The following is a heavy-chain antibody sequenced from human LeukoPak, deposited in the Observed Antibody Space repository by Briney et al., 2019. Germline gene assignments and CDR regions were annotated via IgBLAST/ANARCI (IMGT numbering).Heavy chain of an antibody. Sequence: SETLSLTCTVSGGSISSYYWSWIRQPAGKGLEWIGRIYTSGSTNYNPSLKSRVTMSVDTSKNQFSLKLSSVTAADTAVYYCARDSYDSSGYHYFDYWGQGTLVTVSS. CDR3: ARDSYDSSGYHYFDY. J-gene: IGHJ4*02. D-gene: IGHD3-22*01. CDR2: IYTSGST. V-gene: IGHV4-4*07. CDR1: GGSISSYY.